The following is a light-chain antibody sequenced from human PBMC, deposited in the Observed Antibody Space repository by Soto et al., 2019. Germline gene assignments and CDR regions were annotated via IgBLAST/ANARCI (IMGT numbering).Light chain of an antibody. V-gene: IGLV3-21*02. CDR3: QVWDSSSDHPYV. CDR2: DDS. Sequence: SYELTQPASVSVAPVHTARITRGGNNIGSKSVQWCQQKPGQAPVLVVYDDSDRPSGIPERFSGSNSGNTATLTISRVEAGDEADYYCQVWDSSSDHPYVFGTGTKVTVL. J-gene: IGLJ1*01. CDR1: NIGSKS.